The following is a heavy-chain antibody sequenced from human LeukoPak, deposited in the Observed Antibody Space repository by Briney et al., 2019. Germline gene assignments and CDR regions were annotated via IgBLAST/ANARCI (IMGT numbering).Heavy chain of an antibody. CDR2: IIPFLDVA. CDR3: ARGYDNSGYQDY. V-gene: IGHV1-69*02. CDR1: GGTFSDYT. Sequence: SVKVSCKASGGTFSDYTITWVRQAPGQGLEWMGRIIPFLDVATYAQKFQGRVTITADKSTSTAYMEMTSLRSEDKALYYCARGYDNSGYQDYWGQGTLVTVSS. J-gene: IGHJ4*02. D-gene: IGHD3-22*01.